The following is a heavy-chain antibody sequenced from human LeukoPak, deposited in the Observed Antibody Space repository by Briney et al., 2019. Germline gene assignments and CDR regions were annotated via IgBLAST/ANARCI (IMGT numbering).Heavy chain of an antibody. CDR2: IIPIFGTA. CDR1: GGTFSSYA. D-gene: IGHD3-10*01. J-gene: IGHJ4*02. V-gene: IGHV1-69*13. CDR3: ARDFGYGSGSHPIDY. Sequence: SLKVSCKASGGTFSSYAISWVRQAPGQGLEWMGGIIPIFGTANYAQKFQGRVTITADESTSTAYMELSSLRFEDTAVYYCARDFGYGSGSHPIDYWGQGTLVTVSS.